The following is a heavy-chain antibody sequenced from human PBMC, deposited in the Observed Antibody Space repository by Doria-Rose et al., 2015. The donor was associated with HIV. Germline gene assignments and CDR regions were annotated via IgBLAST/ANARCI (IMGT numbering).Heavy chain of an antibody. V-gene: IGHV2-26*01. J-gene: IGHJ4*02. Sequence: QVQLVQSGPVLVKPTETLTLTCTVSGVSLSSPGMGVSWIRQPPGKALEWLAHIFSDDDRSYKTSRKSSLTISRGTAKRQVVLTMTDMDPVDTATYYCARIKSSRWYHKYYFDFWGQGTLVIVSA. CDR1: GVSLSSPGMG. D-gene: IGHD6-13*01. CDR2: IFSDDDR. CDR3: ARIKSSRWYHKYYFDF.